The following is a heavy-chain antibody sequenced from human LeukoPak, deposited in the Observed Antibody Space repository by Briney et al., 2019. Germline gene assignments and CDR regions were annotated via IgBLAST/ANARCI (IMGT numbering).Heavy chain of an antibody. CDR2: INPSGGST. Sequence: ASVKVSCKASGYTFTSYYMHWVRQAPAQGLEWMGIINPSGGSTSYAQKFQGRVTMTMDMSTSTVYMELSSLRSEDTVVYYCARVLVSYFDYWGQGTMVTVSS. V-gene: IGHV1-46*01. J-gene: IGHJ4*02. D-gene: IGHD2-15*01. CDR1: GYTFTSYY. CDR3: ARVLVSYFDY.